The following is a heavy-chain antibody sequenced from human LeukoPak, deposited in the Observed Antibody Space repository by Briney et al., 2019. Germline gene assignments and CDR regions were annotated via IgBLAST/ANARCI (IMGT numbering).Heavy chain of an antibody. D-gene: IGHD6-19*01. V-gene: IGHV3-30*18. CDR3: AKSLSGWLYRFDY. CDR2: ISYDGSNK. Sequence: GGSLRLSCAASGFTFSSYGMRWVRQAPGKGLEWAAVISYDGSNKYYADSVKGRFTISRDNSKNTLYLQMNNLRVEDTAVYYCAKSLSGWLYRFDYWGQGTLVTVSS. CDR1: GFTFSSYG. J-gene: IGHJ4*02.